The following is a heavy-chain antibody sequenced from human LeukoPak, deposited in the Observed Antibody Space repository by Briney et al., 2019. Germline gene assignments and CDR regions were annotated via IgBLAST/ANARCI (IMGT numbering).Heavy chain of an antibody. J-gene: IGHJ4*02. D-gene: IGHD2-21*02. CDR3: AGIVVVTAPLIDY. CDR1: GGSISSGGYS. V-gene: IGHV4-61*08. CDR2: IYYSGST. Sequence: SETLSLTCAVSGGSISSGGYSWSWIRQPPGKGLEWIGYIYYSGSTNYNPSLKSRVTISVDTSKNQFSLKLSSVTAADTAVYYCAGIVVVTAPLIDYWGQGTLVTVSS.